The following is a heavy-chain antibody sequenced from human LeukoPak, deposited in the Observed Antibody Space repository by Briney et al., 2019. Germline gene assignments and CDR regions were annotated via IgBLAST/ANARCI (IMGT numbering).Heavy chain of an antibody. V-gene: IGHV4-34*01. Sequence: SETLSLTCAVYGGSFSGYYWSWIRPPPGKGLEWIGEINHSGSTNYNPSLKSRVTISVDTSKNQFSLKLSSVTAADTAVYYCARGRVGAIYWFAPWGQGTLVTVSS. D-gene: IGHD1-26*01. J-gene: IGHJ5*02. CDR2: INHSGST. CDR1: GGSFSGYY. CDR3: ARGRVGAIYWFAP.